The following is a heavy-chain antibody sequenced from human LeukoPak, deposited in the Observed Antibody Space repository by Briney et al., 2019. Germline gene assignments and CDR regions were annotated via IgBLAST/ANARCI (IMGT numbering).Heavy chain of an antibody. J-gene: IGHJ3*02. CDR3: ARVGESITMIGEDAFDI. CDR1: GYTFTNYG. V-gene: IGHV1-18*01. Sequence: GASVKVSCKASGYTFTNYGIIWVRQAPGQGLEWMGWISAYNGNTNYAQKPQGRGTMTTDPSTSTAYMELRSLRSDDTAVYYCARVGESITMIGEDAFDIWGQGTMVTVSS. CDR2: ISAYNGNT. D-gene: IGHD3-22*01.